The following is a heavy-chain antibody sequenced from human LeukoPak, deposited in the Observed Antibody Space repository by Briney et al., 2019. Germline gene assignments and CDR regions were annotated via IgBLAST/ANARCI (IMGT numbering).Heavy chain of an antibody. Sequence: GGSLRLSCAASGFTFSDYYMSWIHQAPGKGLEWVSYISSSGSTIYYADSVKGRFTISRDNAKNSLFLQMNNLRVDDSAVYYCAREYTAMAYDYWGQGNLVTVSS. CDR3: AREYTAMAYDY. J-gene: IGHJ4*02. V-gene: IGHV3-11*04. CDR1: GFTFSDYY. CDR2: ISSSGSTI. D-gene: IGHD5-18*01.